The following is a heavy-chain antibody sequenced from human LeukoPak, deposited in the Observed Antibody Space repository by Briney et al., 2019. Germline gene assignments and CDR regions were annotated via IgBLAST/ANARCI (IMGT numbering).Heavy chain of an antibody. CDR2: ISASNANT. D-gene: IGHD5-18*01. CDR1: GYTFNSYG. CDR3: ARARGYSYGYSDY. V-gene: IGHV1-18*01. Sequence: ASVKVSCKASGYTFNSYGINWVRQAPGQGLEWMGWISASNANTDYAQRFQGRVTMTTDTSTTTPYMELTSLRSDDTAVYYCARARGYSYGYSDYWGQGTLVTVSS. J-gene: IGHJ4*02.